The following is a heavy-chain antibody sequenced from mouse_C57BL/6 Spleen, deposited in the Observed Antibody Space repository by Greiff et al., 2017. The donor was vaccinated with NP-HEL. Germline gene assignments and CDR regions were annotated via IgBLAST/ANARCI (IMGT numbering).Heavy chain of an antibody. V-gene: IGHV5-4*03. D-gene: IGHD1-1*01. CDR3: AGGLLLRLYYFDY. J-gene: IGHJ2*01. CDR1: GFTFSSYA. CDR2: ISDGGSYT. Sequence: EVNVVESGGGLVKPGGSLKLSCAASGFTFSSYAMSWVRQTPEKRLEWVATISDGGSYTYYPDNVKGRFTISRDNAKNNLYLQMSHLKSEDTAMYYCAGGLLLRLYYFDYWGQGTTLTVSS.